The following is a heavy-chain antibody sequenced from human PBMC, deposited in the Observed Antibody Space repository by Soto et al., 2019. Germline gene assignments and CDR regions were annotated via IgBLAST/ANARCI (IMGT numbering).Heavy chain of an antibody. V-gene: IGHV1-8*01. D-gene: IGHD1-1*01. CDR2: MNPSTGNS. CDR1: GYTFTSYD. Sequence: ASVKVSCKASGYTFTSYDIYWVRQATGQGLEWMGWMNPSTGNSGYAQKFQGRVTMTSDTSISTAHMELSSLRSEDTAVYYCARRAETNAWNAFGAAKYYFAVWGQGTLVTVSS. J-gene: IGHJ4*02. CDR3: ARRAETNAWNAFGAAKYYFAV.